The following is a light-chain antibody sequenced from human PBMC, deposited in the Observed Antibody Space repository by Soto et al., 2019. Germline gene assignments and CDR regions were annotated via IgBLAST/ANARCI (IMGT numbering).Light chain of an antibody. Sequence: EIVLTQSPGTLSLSPGERATLSCRSSQSVSNNYLAWYQQKPGQAPGLLIYGASNRATGIPDRFSGSWSGTDFTLTISRLEPEDFAVYYCQQYGSSGTLGQGTKVDI. CDR2: GAS. J-gene: IGKJ1*01. CDR3: QQYGSSGT. V-gene: IGKV3-20*01. CDR1: QSVSNNY.